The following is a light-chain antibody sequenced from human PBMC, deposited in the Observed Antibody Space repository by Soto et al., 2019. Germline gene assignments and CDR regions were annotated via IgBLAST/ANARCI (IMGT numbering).Light chain of an antibody. CDR2: DAS. CDR1: QSVRRS. Sequence: EIVMTQSPATLSVSPGERATLSCRASQSVRRSLAWYQQKPGQAPRLLIYDASTGATGIPARFSGSGSGTEFTLTISNLQSEDFAFYYCQQYNNWPLTFGGGTKVEIK. CDR3: QQYNNWPLT. V-gene: IGKV3-15*01. J-gene: IGKJ4*01.